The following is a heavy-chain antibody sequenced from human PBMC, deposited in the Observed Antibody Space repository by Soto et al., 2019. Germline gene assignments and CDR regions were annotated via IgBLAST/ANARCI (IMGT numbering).Heavy chain of an antibody. CDR2: IYSGGST. Sequence: GVSLRPSCAASGFTVSSNYMSWVRQAPGKGLVWVSVIYSGGSTYYADSVKGRFTISRDSSKNTLYLQMNSLRAGDTAVYYCARGGTMALDYWGQGT. J-gene: IGHJ4*02. D-gene: IGHD3-10*01. CDR3: ARGGTMALDY. CDR1: GFTVSSNY. V-gene: IGHV3-66*01.